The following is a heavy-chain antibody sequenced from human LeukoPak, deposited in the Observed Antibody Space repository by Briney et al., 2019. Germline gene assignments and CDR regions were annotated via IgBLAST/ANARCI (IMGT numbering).Heavy chain of an antibody. V-gene: IGHV1-69*05. CDR1: GFTFSSYA. CDR2: IIPIFGTA. J-gene: IGHJ5*02. Sequence: GGSLRLSCADSGFTFSSYAMSWVRQAPGQGLEWMGRIIPIFGTANYAQKFQGRVTITTDESTSTAYMELSSLRSEDTAVYYCARDLLTGYNGFDPWGQGTLVTVSS. D-gene: IGHD1-1*01. CDR3: ARDLLTGYNGFDP.